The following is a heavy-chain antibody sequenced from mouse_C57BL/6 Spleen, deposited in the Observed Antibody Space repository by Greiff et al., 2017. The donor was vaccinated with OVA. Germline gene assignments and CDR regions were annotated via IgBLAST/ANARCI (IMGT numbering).Heavy chain of an antibody. J-gene: IGHJ2*01. CDR3: ARPNYGSIYFDY. Sequence: QVQLQQPGAELVKPGASVKLSCKASGYTFTSYWMQWVKQRPGQGLEWIGEIDPSDSYTNYNQKFKGKATLTVDTSSSTAYMQLSSLTSEDSAVYYCARPNYGSIYFDYWGQGTTLTVSS. CDR2: IDPSDSYT. V-gene: IGHV1-50*01. D-gene: IGHD1-1*01. CDR1: GYTFTSYW.